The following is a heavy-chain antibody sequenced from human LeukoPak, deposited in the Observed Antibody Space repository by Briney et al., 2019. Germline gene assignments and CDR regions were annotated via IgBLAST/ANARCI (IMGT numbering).Heavy chain of an antibody. Sequence: GTLSLTCAVSGGSIGSSNWWSWARQPPGKGLEWIGEIYHSGTTNYNPSLKSRVTMSVDKSKNQFSLKLSSVTAADTAIYYCATYFYGDYASYYFDFWGQGTLVTVSS. CDR1: GGSIGSSNW. CDR2: IYHSGTT. V-gene: IGHV4-4*02. CDR3: ATYFYGDYASYYFDF. D-gene: IGHD4-17*01. J-gene: IGHJ4*02.